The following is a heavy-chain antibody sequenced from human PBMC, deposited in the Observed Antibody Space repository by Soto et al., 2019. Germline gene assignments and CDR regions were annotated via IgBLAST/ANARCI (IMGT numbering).Heavy chain of an antibody. Sequence: QVQLVESGGGLVRPGGSLRLSCAASGFTFSDYYMTWIRQAPGKGLERVSYITGISDYTNYADSGKGRFTSSRDNVKNSLYLEMNSLRAEDTAVYYCAREYYYGMDVWCQGTTVIVSS. CDR1: GFTFSDYY. V-gene: IGHV3-11*05. CDR3: AREYYYGMDV. J-gene: IGHJ6*02. CDR2: ITGISDYT.